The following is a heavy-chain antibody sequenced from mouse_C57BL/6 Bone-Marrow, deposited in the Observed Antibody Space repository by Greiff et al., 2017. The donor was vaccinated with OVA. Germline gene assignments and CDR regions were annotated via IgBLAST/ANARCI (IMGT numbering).Heavy chain of an antibody. V-gene: IGHV5-9-1*02. J-gene: IGHJ3*01. Sequence: EVKLQESGEGLVKPGGSLKLSCAASGFTFSSYAMSWVRQTPEKRLEWVAYISSGGDYIYYADTVKGRFTISRDNARNTLYLQMSSLKSEDTAMYYCTRGGYYYSNYWFAYWGQGTLVTVSA. CDR3: TRGGYYYSNYWFAY. D-gene: IGHD2-5*01. CDR2: ISSGGDYI. CDR1: GFTFSSYA.